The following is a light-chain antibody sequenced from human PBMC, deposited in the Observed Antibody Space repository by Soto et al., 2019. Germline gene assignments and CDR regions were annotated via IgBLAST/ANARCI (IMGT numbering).Light chain of an antibody. J-gene: IGKJ1*01. CDR1: QSVSTN. Sequence: EIVMTQSPATLSVSPGERAILSCRASQSVSTNLAWYQQKPGQAPRLFIYGASTRATGVPARFSGSGSGTEFTLAISSPQSEDFAIYFCQQYHNRWTFGQGTKVDIK. CDR2: GAS. CDR3: QQYHNRWT. V-gene: IGKV3-15*01.